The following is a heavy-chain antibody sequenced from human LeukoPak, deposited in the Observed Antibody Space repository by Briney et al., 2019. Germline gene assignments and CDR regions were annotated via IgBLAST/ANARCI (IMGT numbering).Heavy chain of an antibody. Sequence: GGSLRLSCAASGFTFSDYYMSWIRQAPGKGLEWVSLITSGSTTVHYADSVKVRFTISRDNAKNTLFLQMNSLRVDDTAVYYCARDVNIRDFWSGFHYWGQGTLVTVSS. CDR2: ITSGSTTV. CDR3: ARDVNIRDFWSGFHY. V-gene: IGHV3-11*04. J-gene: IGHJ4*02. D-gene: IGHD3-3*01. CDR1: GFTFSDYY.